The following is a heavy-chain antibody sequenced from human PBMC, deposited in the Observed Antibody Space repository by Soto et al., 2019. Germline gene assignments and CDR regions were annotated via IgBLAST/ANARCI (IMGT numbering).Heavy chain of an antibody. CDR2: IWNDGSHA. Sequence: GGSLRLSCEGSGFPLRSYGIQWVRQAPGKGLEWLGLIWNDGSHAYYADSVKGRLTISRDNSKNTVFLQVSNLRAEDTAVYFCARDQTDSGGYSDSSGQGTLGTVSS. CDR3: ARDQTDSGGYSDS. D-gene: IGHD2-15*01. J-gene: IGHJ4*02. CDR1: GFPLRSYG. V-gene: IGHV3-33*01.